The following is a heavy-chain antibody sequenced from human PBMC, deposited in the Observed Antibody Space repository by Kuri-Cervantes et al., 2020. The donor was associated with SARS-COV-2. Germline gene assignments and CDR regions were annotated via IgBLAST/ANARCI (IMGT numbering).Heavy chain of an antibody. J-gene: IGHJ5*02. CDR3: ARGSCSSTSCYYTNWFDP. D-gene: IGHD2-2*01. V-gene: IGHV3-9*01. CDR2: ISWNSGSI. Sequence: SLKISCAASGFTFDDYAMHWVRQAPGKGLEWVSGISWNSGSIGYADSVKGRFTISRDNAKNSLYLQMNSLRAEDTAVYYCARGSCSSTSCYYTNWFDPWGQGTLVTVSS. CDR1: GFTFDDYA.